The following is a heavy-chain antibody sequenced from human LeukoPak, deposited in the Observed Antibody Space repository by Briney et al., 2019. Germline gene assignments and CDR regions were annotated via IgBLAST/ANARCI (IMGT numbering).Heavy chain of an antibody. CDR1: GYTFTTYD. CDR3: AKGRRSSFFDY. J-gene: IGHJ4*02. Sequence: ASVKVSCKASGYTFTTYDINWVRQAPGQGLEWMGWISTYNGNTNYAQKLQGRVTITIDTSTTTAYMELRSLRSDDTAVYYCAKGRRSSFFDYWGQGTLVTVSS. V-gene: IGHV1-18*01. CDR2: ISTYNGNT.